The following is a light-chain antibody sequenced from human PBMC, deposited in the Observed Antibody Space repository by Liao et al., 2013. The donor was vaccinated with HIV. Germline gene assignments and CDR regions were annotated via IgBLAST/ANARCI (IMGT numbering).Light chain of an antibody. J-gene: IGLJ3*02. CDR3: QVWDSPSDHRV. CDR1: QIGGKV. Sequence: SYELTQPPSVSVAPGKTATMTCGGNQIGGKVYTGIRSSQARPLSWSLLMIMSGPQESLSDSLAPTLGTRPPLTISRVEAGDEADYYCQVWDSPSDHRVFGGGTKLTVV. V-gene: IGLV3-21*04. CDR2: MI.